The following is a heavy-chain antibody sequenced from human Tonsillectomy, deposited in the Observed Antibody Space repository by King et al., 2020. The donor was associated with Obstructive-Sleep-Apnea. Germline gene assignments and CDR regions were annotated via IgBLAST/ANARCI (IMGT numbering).Heavy chain of an antibody. CDR1: GGSISSDDYY. CDR3: AGGSDQSYYGYGGDVEGMDV. Sequence: VQLQESGPGLVKPSQTLSLTCTVSGGSISSDDYYWSWIRQPPGKGLEWIGYIYYSGSTYYSPSLKSRLNISVDTSKNQFSLKLSSVTAADTAVYYCAGGSDQSYYGYGGDVEGMDVWGQGTTVTVSS. D-gene: IGHD3-10*01. J-gene: IGHJ6*02. CDR2: IYYSGST. V-gene: IGHV4-30-4*01.